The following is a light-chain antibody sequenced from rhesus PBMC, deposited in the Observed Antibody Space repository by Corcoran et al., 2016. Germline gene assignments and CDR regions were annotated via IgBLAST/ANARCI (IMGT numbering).Light chain of an antibody. J-gene: IGLJ6*01. V-gene: IGLV7-71*01. CDR1: AGAVTSGHS. CDR2: NTN. CDR3: LLYYSGAQLV. Sequence: QAVVTQEPSLTVSQGGTVTRTCGSSAGAVTSGHSPHWCQQKPGQAPRGLIYNTNSKHSWTPARFSGSLAGGKAALTLSGAQPEDAAEYYCLLYYSGAQLVFGSGTTLTVL.